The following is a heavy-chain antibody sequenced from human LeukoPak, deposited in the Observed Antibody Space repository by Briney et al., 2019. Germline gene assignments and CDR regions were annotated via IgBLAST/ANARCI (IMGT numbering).Heavy chain of an antibody. V-gene: IGHV3-23*01. CDR1: GFTFSSYA. Sequence: GGSLRLSCAASGFTFSSYAMSWVRQAPGKGLEWVSAISGSGGSTYYADSVKGRLTISRDNSKNTLYLQMNSLRAEDTAVYYCAKLYYYDSSVDYWGQGTLITVSS. CDR2: ISGSGGST. CDR3: AKLYYYDSSVDY. J-gene: IGHJ4*02. D-gene: IGHD3-22*01.